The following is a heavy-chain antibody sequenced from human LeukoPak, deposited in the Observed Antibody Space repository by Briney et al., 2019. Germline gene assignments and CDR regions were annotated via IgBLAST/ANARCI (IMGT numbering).Heavy chain of an antibody. CDR2: IRYDGSNK. CDR1: GFTFSSYA. V-gene: IGHV3-30*02. J-gene: IGHJ4*02. D-gene: IGHD2-2*01. CDR3: AKARGSSMKCIHY. Sequence: GGSLRLSCEASGFTFSSYAMHWVRQAPGKGLEWVTFIRYDGSNKYYADSVKGRFTISRDDSKNTLYLEMNSLRAEDTAVYYCAKARGSSMKCIHYWGQGTLVTVSS.